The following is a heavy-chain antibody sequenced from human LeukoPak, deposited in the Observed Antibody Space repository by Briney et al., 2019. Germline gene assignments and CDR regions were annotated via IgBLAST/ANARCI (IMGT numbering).Heavy chain of an antibody. CDR3: ARVLDSTDYFDY. J-gene: IGHJ4*02. CDR2: ISSSGSTI. D-gene: IGHD2/OR15-2a*01. V-gene: IGHV3-11*01. Sequence: PGGSLRLSCAASGFTFSDNYMSWIRQAPGKGLEWVSYISSSGSTIYYADSVKGRFTISRDNAKNSLYLQMNSLRAEDTAVYYCARVLDSTDYFDYWGQGTLVTVSS. CDR1: GFTFSDNY.